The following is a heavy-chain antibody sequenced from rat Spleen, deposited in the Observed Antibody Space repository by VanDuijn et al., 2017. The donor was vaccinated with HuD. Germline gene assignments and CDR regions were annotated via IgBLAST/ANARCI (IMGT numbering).Heavy chain of an antibody. CDR1: GFTFSDYY. J-gene: IGHJ2*01. CDR3: ARRYPRNFDY. D-gene: IGHD1-4*01. V-gene: IGHV5-22*01. Sequence: EVQLVESGGGLVQPGRSLKLSCAASGFTFSDYYMAWVRQAPKKGLEWVASISYEGSSTYYGDSVKGRFTISRDNAKSTLYLQMNSLRSEDTATYYCARRYPRNFDYWGQGVMVTVSS. CDR2: ISYEGSST.